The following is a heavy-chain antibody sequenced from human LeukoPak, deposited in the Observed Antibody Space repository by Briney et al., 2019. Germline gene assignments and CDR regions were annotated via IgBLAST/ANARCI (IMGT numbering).Heavy chain of an antibody. D-gene: IGHD6-13*01. J-gene: IGHJ3*02. Sequence: ASVKVSCKASGYTFSSYYMHWVRQAPGQGLEWMGIISPSGSSTSHAQKFQGRVTMTRDTSTATVSMEVSSLRSGDTAVYYCARGDSRSPRNAFDIWGQGTMVTVSS. CDR2: ISPSGSST. CDR1: GYTFSSYY. CDR3: ARGDSRSPRNAFDI. V-gene: IGHV1-46*01.